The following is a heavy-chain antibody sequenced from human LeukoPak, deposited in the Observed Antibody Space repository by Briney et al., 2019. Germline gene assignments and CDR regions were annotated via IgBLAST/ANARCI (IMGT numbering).Heavy chain of an antibody. D-gene: IGHD6-13*01. Sequence: GGSLRLSCAASGFTFGSYSMNWARQAPGKGLEWVSSISSSSSYIYYADSVKGRFTISRDNAKNSLYLQMNSLRAEDTAVYYCARDGSWSKWPFWGQGTLVTVSS. CDR2: ISSSSSYI. CDR1: GFTFGSYS. CDR3: ARDGSWSKWPF. J-gene: IGHJ4*02. V-gene: IGHV3-21*01.